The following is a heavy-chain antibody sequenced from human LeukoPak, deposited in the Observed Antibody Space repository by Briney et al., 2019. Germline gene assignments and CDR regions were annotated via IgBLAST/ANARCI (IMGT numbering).Heavy chain of an antibody. Sequence: ASVKVSCKASGYTFTGYYMHWVRQAPGQGLEWMGWINPNSGGTNYAQKFQGRVTMTRDTSISTAYMELSRLRSDDTAVYYCARVKEGSSSLDYLDYWGQGTLVTVSS. J-gene: IGHJ4*02. CDR3: ARVKEGSSSLDYLDY. CDR2: INPNSGGT. V-gene: IGHV1-2*02. D-gene: IGHD6-6*01. CDR1: GYTFTGYY.